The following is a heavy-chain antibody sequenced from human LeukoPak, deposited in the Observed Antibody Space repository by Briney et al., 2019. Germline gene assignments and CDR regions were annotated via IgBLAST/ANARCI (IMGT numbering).Heavy chain of an antibody. CDR3: AKGWGYDFWSGYFWFDP. D-gene: IGHD3-3*01. Sequence: PGGSLRLSCAASGFTFDDYAMSWVRQSPGKGLEWVSAISGSGGSTYYADSAKGRFTISRDNSKNTLYLQMNSLRAEDTAVYYCAKGWGYDFWSGYFWFDPWGQGTLVTVSS. J-gene: IGHJ5*02. CDR1: GFTFDDYA. V-gene: IGHV3-23*01. CDR2: ISGSGGST.